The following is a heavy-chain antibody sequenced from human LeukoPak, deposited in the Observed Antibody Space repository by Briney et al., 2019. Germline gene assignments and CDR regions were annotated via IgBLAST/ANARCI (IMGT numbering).Heavy chain of an antibody. D-gene: IGHD3-10*01. Sequence: QPSETLSLTCAVYGGSFSGYYWSWIRQPPGKGLEWIGEINHSGSTNYNPSLKSRVTISVDTSKNQFSLKLSPVTAADTAVYYCARGLPLWFGELLYPYYFDYWGQGTLVTVSS. CDR2: INHSGST. V-gene: IGHV4-34*01. CDR1: GGSFSGYY. J-gene: IGHJ4*02. CDR3: ARGLPLWFGELLYPYYFDY.